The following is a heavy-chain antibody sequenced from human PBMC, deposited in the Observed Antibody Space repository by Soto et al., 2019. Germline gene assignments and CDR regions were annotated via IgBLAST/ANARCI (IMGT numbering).Heavy chain of an antibody. CDR3: ARVFYTDSGGYPRPIFDS. V-gene: IGHV4-4*07. CDR2: IYRDGTT. D-gene: IGHD2-15*01. Sequence: QLQLQESGPGLVKPSETLSLTCVVSSGSITEYSWTWIRRPAGKGLEWIWIIYRDGTTSYNPSLESRVTMSLDTSKNHFSLELTSVTAADTALYYCARVFYTDSGGYPRPIFDSWVPGTLVTVSS. CDR1: SGSITEYS. J-gene: IGHJ4*02.